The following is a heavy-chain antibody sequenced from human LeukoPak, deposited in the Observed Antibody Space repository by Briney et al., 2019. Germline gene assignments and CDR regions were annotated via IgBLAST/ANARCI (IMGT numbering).Heavy chain of an antibody. CDR3: AKTYLWYYFDC. J-gene: IGHJ4*02. CDR1: GFTFNDYG. V-gene: IGHV3-23*01. Sequence: GGSLRLSCAASGFTFNDYGMSWVRQAPGKGLEWVSTISGSGGSTYYADSVKGRFTISRDNSKNTLYLQMNSLRAEDTAIYYCAKTYLWYYFDCWGQGVLVTVSS. CDR2: ISGSGGST. D-gene: IGHD2-21*01.